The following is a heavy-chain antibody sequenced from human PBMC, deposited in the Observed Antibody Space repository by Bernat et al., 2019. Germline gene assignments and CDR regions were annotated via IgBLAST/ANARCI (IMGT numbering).Heavy chain of an antibody. V-gene: IGHV3-21*01. D-gene: IGHD5-18*01. Sequence: EVQLVESGGGLVKPGGSLRLSCAASGFTFSSYSMNWVRPAPGKGLEWVSSISSSSSYIYYADSVKGRFTISRDNAKNSLYLQMNSLRAEDTAVYYCARAPYSYGRGDYWGQGTLVTVSS. CDR1: GFTFSSYS. CDR3: ARAPYSYGRGDY. CDR2: ISSSSSYI. J-gene: IGHJ4*02.